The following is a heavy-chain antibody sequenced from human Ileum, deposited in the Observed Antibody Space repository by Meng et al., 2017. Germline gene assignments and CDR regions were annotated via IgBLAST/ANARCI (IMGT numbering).Heavy chain of an antibody. Sequence: GSGPVMRKPPGTLALPCPVSGGSISTSYWGSWVRHPPGKGLEWIGEINHIGSTNYNPSLKSRVTISVDKSKNQFSLKLNSVTAADTAVYYCAREWSGSYRHFDYWGQGTLVTVSS. J-gene: IGHJ4*02. D-gene: IGHD1-26*01. CDR3: AREWSGSYRHFDY. V-gene: IGHV4-4*03. CDR1: GGSISTSYW. CDR2: INHIGST.